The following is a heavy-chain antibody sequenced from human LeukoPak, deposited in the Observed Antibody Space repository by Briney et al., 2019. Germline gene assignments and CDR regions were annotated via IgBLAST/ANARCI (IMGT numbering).Heavy chain of an antibody. Sequence: GASVKVSCKASGYTFTGYYMHWVRQAPGQGLEWMGWINPNSGSTNYAQKFQGRVTMTRDTSISTAYMELSRLRSDDTAVYYCARDIRVTYYYDSSGYGLIDYWGQGTLVTVSS. V-gene: IGHV1-2*02. D-gene: IGHD3-22*01. J-gene: IGHJ4*02. CDR3: ARDIRVTYYYDSSGYGLIDY. CDR1: GYTFTGYY. CDR2: INPNSGST.